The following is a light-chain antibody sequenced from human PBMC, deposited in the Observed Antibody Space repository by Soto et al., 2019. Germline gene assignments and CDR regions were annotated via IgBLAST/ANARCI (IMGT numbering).Light chain of an antibody. J-gene: IGLJ1*01. CDR2: RNN. CDR1: SSNIGSNY. CDR3: AAWDDSLSGYV. Sequence: QSVLTQPPSASGTPGQRVTISCSGSSSNIGSNYVYWYQQLPGTAPKLLIYRNNQRPSGVPDRFSGSKSGTSASLAISGLRYEDEADYYCAAWDDSLSGYVFGTGTKVTVL. V-gene: IGLV1-47*01.